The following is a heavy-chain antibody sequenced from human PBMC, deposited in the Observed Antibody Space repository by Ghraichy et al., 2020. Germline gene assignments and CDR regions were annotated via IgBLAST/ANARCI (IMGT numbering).Heavy chain of an antibody. CDR3: ARERGGGCSGSTCSHAFDI. V-gene: IGHV3-48*03. D-gene: IGHD2-15*01. Sequence: SLKVSCAASGFTFSSYEMNWVRQTPGKGLEWLSYISSSGSVIYYADSVRARFTVSRDNAKNSLFLQMSSLRAEDTAIYYCARERGGGCSGSTCSHAFDIWGQGTMVTVSS. J-gene: IGHJ3*02. CDR1: GFTFSSYE. CDR2: ISSSGSVI.